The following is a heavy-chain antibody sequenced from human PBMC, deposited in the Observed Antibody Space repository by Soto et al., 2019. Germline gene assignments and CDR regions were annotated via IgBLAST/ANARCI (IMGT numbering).Heavy chain of an antibody. Sequence: QVQLVESGGGVVQPGRSLRLSCAASGFTFSSYGMHWVRQPPGKGLEWVAVIWYDGSNKYYADSVKRRFTISRDNSKNTLYLQMNSLRAEDTAVYYCARDLGIAAASPDYWGQGTLVTVSS. CDR2: IWYDGSNK. V-gene: IGHV3-33*01. CDR1: GFTFSSYG. D-gene: IGHD6-13*01. CDR3: ARDLGIAAASPDY. J-gene: IGHJ4*02.